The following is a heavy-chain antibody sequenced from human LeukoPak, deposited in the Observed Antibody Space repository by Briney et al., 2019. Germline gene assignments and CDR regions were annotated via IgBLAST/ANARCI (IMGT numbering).Heavy chain of an antibody. CDR3: ARGPVGGTTYNDGDAFDI. V-gene: IGHV4-59*01. CDR2: IYYSGST. CDR1: GGSISSYY. J-gene: IGHJ3*02. D-gene: IGHD1-7*01. Sequence: SETLSLTCAVSGGSISSYYWSWIRQPPGKGLEWIGYIYYSGSTNYNPSLKSRVTISVDTSKNQFSLKLSSVTAADTAVYYCARGPVGGTTYNDGDAFDIWGQGTMVTVSS.